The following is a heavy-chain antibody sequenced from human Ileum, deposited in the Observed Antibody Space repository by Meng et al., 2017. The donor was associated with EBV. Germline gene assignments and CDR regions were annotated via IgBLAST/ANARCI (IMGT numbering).Heavy chain of an antibody. CDR3: ARDDTSNYYHMFDL. D-gene: IGHD3-22*01. CDR2: IYHSGST. Sequence: QVQLQESGPGLVKPSGXLARTCTVSGASVSSRSHHWTWIRQTPGKGLEWIGYIYHSGSTIYHPSLRSRVTISVDTSKNQFSLKLTSVTAADTAVYYCARDDTSNYYHMFDLWGQGTLVNVSS. V-gene: IGHV4-61*01. J-gene: IGHJ4*02. CDR1: GASVSSRSHH.